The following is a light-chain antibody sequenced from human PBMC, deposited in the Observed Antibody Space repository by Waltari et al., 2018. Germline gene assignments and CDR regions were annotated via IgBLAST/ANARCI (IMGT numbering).Light chain of an antibody. Sequence: SALTQPRSVSGSPGQSVTTSCTGTPSDVGGYNYVSWYQHHPGQAPKRMIFEFTQRPCWVPDRFSGSKSANTASLTSSGLQAEDEADYYCCSFAGTYTWVFGGGTKVTVL. V-gene: IGLV2-11*01. CDR3: CSFAGTYTWV. CDR1: PSDVGGYNY. J-gene: IGLJ3*02. CDR2: EFT.